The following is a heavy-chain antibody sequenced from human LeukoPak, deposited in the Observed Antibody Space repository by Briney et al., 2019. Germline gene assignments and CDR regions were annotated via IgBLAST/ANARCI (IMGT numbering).Heavy chain of an antibody. Sequence: GGSLRLSCAASGFTFSSYGMHWVRQAPGKGLEWVAVISYDGSNKYYADSVKGRFTISRDNSKNTLYLQMNSLRAEDTAVYYCAKDQVSLWFGELSPLIDYWGQGTLVTVSS. V-gene: IGHV3-30*18. CDR2: ISYDGSNK. D-gene: IGHD3-10*01. J-gene: IGHJ4*02. CDR3: AKDQVSLWFGELSPLIDY. CDR1: GFTFSSYG.